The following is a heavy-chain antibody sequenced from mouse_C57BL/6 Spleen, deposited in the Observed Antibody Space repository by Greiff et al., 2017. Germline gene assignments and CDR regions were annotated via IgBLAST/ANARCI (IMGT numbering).Heavy chain of an antibody. CDR2: IYPGNSDT. CDR3: TTAYDYDGRSFAY. D-gene: IGHD2-4*01. J-gene: IGHJ3*01. CDR1: GYTFTSYW. V-gene: IGHV1-5*01. Sequence: EVQLQQSGTVLARPGASVKMSCKTSGYTFTSYWMHWVKQRPGQGLEWIGAIYPGNSDTSYNQKFKGKAKLTAVTSASTAYMELSSLTNEDSAVYYCTTAYDYDGRSFAYWGQGTLVTVSA.